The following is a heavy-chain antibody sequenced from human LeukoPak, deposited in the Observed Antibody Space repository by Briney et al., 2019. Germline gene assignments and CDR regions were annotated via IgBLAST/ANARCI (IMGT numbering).Heavy chain of an antibody. D-gene: IGHD2-2*01. CDR1: GGTFSSYA. J-gene: IGHJ6*03. V-gene: IGHV1-69*05. CDR3: ARDNCSSTSCYSYYYYMDV. Sequence: SVKVSCKASGGTFSSYAISWVRQAPGQGLEWMGRIIPIFGTANYAQKFQGRVTITTDESTSTAYMELSSLRSEDTAVYYCARDNCSSTSCYSYYYYMDVWGKGTTVTVS. CDR2: IIPIFGTA.